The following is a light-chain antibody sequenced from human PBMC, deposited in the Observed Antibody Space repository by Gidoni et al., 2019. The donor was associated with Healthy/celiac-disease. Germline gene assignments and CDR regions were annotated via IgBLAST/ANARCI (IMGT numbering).Light chain of an antibody. CDR2: LGS. J-gene: IGKJ3*01. Sequence: DLVMPQSPLSLPVTPGEPASISCRSSQSLLHSNGYNYLDWYLQKPGQSPQLLIYLGSNRASGVPDRFSGSGSGTDFTLKISRVEAEDVGVYYCMQALQTLHSFGPGTKVDIK. CDR1: QSLLHSNGYNY. V-gene: IGKV2-28*01. CDR3: MQALQTLHS.